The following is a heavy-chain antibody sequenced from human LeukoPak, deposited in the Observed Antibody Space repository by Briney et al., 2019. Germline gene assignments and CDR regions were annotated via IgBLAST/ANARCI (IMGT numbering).Heavy chain of an antibody. CDR1: GSTFTSYS. D-gene: IGHD6-19*01. CDR3: AKDRIAVAGAVASFDY. J-gene: IGHJ4*02. V-gene: IGHV3-23*01. Sequence: GGSLRLSCAASGSTFTSYSMSWVRQAPGKGLEWVSGTSDRGDYTYYADSVKGRFTISRDNSKNTLYLQMNSLRAEDTAVYYCAKDRIAVAGAVASFDYWGQGTLVTVSS. CDR2: TSDRGDYT.